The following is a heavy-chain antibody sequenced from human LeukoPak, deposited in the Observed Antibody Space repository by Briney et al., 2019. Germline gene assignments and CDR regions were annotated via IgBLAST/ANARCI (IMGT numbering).Heavy chain of an antibody. D-gene: IGHD6-13*01. V-gene: IGHV3-53*01. CDR3: AREGAAAGTEAGYYYYMDV. CDR1: GFTVSSNY. CDR2: IYSGGST. J-gene: IGHJ6*03. Sequence: GGSLRLSCAASGFTVSSNYMSWVRQAPGKGLEWVSVIYSGGSTYYADSVKGRFTISRDNSKNTLYLQMNRLRAEDTAVYYCAREGAAAGTEAGYYYYMDVWGKGTTVTVSS.